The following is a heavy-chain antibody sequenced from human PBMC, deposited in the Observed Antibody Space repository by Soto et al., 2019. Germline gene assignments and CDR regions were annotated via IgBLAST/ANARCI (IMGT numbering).Heavy chain of an antibody. CDR2: IIPIFGTA. CDR1: GGTFSSYA. D-gene: IGHD2-15*01. CDR3: ARARVVVAQNDRPGVYYGMAV. J-gene: IGHJ6*02. V-gene: IGHV1-69*12. Sequence: QVQLVQSGAEVKKPGSSVKVSCKASGGTFSSYAISWVRQAPGQGLEWMGGIIPIFGTANYAQKFQGRVTTAAYVYQSRAYVELSSLRSGDTAVYYCARARVVVAQNDRPGVYYGMAVWGQGTTVTVSS.